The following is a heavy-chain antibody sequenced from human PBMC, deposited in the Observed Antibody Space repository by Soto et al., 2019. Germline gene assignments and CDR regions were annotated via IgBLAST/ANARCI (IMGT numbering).Heavy chain of an antibody. CDR3: ARDIVTLGPRANDAFDL. CDR1: GYNVTTQT. CDR2: IRAGDDKT. J-gene: IGHJ3*01. V-gene: IGHV1-3*01. Sequence: QVQLVQSGAEVKKPGASVKLSCRAVGYNVTTQTMNWVRQAPGQSLEWMGWIRAGDDKTKYSQKFQGRDTMTSDTSASTVYLELPSLTSEDTAVYYCARDIVTLGPRANDAFDLWGQGTLVTVSS. D-gene: IGHD1-26*01.